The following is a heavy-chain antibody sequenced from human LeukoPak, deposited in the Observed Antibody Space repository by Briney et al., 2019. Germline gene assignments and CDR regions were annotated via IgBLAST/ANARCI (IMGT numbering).Heavy chain of an antibody. J-gene: IGHJ3*02. D-gene: IGHD6-13*01. CDR1: GFTFSSYG. V-gene: IGHV3-23*01. CDR3: AKDLSRGSAFDI. Sequence: GGSLRLSCAASGFTFSSYGMSWVRQAPGKGLEWVSAISGSGGSTYYADSVKGRFTISRDNSKNTLYLQMNSLRAEDTAVYYCAKDLSRGSAFDIWGQGTMVTVSS. CDR2: ISGSGGST.